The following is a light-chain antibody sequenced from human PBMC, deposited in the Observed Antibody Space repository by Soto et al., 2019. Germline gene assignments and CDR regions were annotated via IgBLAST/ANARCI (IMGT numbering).Light chain of an antibody. CDR3: QQYNSYSRT. CDR1: QSISVW. J-gene: IGKJ1*01. Sequence: DIQMTQSPSTLSASVGDRVTITCRASQSISVWLAWYQQKAGKAPKLLIYKASSLESGVPSRFSGSGSGTEFTLTISSLQPDDFATYYCQQYNSYSRTFGQGTKVDIK. CDR2: KAS. V-gene: IGKV1-5*03.